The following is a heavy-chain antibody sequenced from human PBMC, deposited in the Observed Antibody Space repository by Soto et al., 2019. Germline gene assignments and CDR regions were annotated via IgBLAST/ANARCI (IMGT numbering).Heavy chain of an antibody. CDR1: GFTCITYG. V-gene: IGHV3-48*01. Sequence: EVQLVESGGGLVQPGGSLRLSCAASGFTCITYGMNWVRQAPGKGREWVSYIGRSSSPIYYADSVKGRFTISRDYAQNSLSLQMNGQRAEDTYVYYCARDVYESHHAFDIWGQGTMVTVSS. CDR3: ARDVYESHHAFDI. J-gene: IGHJ3*02. D-gene: IGHD3-22*01. CDR2: IGRSSSPI.